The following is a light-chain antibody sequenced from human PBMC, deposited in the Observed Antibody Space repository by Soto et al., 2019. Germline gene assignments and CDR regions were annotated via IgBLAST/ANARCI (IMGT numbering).Light chain of an antibody. V-gene: IGKV1-5*03. Sequence: DIQMTQSPSTLSASVGDRVTITCRASQSISSWLAWYQQKPGKAPRLMIYKASILESEVPSRFSGSGSGTDFTLNISSLQPDDFATYYCQQYNSHSITFGQGTRLDI. CDR3: QQYNSHSIT. CDR2: KAS. J-gene: IGKJ5*01. CDR1: QSISSW.